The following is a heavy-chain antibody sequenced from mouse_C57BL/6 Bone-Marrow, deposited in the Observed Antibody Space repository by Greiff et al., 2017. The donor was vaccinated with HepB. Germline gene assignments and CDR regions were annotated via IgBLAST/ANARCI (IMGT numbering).Heavy chain of an antibody. Sequence: DVKLQESGAELVRPGASVKLSCTASGFNIKDDYMHWVKQRPEQGLEWIGWIDPENGDTEYASKFQGKATITADTSSNTAYLQLSSLTSEDTAVYYCTRGSNYVWFAYWGQGTLVTVSA. CDR1: GFNIKDDY. CDR3: TRGSNYVWFAY. V-gene: IGHV14-4*01. D-gene: IGHD2-5*01. J-gene: IGHJ3*01. CDR2: IDPENGDT.